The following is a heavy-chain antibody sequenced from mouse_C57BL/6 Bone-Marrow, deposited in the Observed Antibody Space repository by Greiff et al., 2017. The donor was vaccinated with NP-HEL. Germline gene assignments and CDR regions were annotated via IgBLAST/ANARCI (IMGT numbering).Heavy chain of an antibody. CDR3: ARVQRDLYSNYWYFDV. V-gene: IGHV1-50*01. CDR1: GYTFTSYW. CDR2: IDPSDSYT. D-gene: IGHD2-5*01. J-gene: IGHJ1*03. Sequence: QVQLQQPGAELVKPGASVKLSCKASGYTFTSYWMQWVKQRPGQGLEWIGEIDPSDSYTNYSQKFKGKATLTVDTSSSTAYMQLSSLTSEDSAVYYCARVQRDLYSNYWYFDVWGTGTTVTVSS.